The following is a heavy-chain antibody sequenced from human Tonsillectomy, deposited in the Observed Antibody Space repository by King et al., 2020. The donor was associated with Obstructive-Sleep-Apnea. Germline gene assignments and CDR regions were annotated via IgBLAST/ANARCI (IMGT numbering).Heavy chain of an antibody. CDR1: GGSFSGYY. Sequence: QVQLQQWGAGLLKSSETLSLTCAVYGGSFSGYYWSWIRQPPGEGLEWIGEISHSGSTNYNPSLKGRVTISVDTSKNQFSLKLSSVTAADTAVYYCARVETNDAFDIWGQGTMVTVSS. V-gene: IGHV4-34*01. J-gene: IGHJ3*02. CDR2: ISHSGST. CDR3: ARVETNDAFDI. D-gene: IGHD3-3*01.